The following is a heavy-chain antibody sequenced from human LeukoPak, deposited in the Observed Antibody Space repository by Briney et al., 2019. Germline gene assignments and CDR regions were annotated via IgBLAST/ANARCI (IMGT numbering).Heavy chain of an antibody. CDR2: IFYSGST. CDR1: GGSISPYY. CDR3: ARHTDWFDS. Sequence: SETLSLTCTVSGGSISPYYWSWFRQPPGKGLEWIGYIFYSGSTNYNPSLRSRVTISVDTSKNQFSLRLSSVTAADTAVYYCARHTDWFDSWGQGTLVTVSS. J-gene: IGHJ5*01. V-gene: IGHV4-59*08.